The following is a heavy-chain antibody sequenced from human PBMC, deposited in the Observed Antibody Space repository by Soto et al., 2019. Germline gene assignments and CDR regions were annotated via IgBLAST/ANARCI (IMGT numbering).Heavy chain of an antibody. CDR1: GFTFSSYA. CDR2: ISSNGGST. J-gene: IGHJ6*02. D-gene: IGHD6-13*01. CDR3: AREGIADRGYYYYGMDV. Sequence: EVQLVESGEGLVQPGGSLRLSCAASGFTFSSYAMHWVRQAPGKGLEYVSAISSNGGSTYYTDSVKGRFTISRDNSKNTLYLQMGSLRAEDMAVYYCAREGIADRGYYYYGMDVWGQGTTVTVSS. V-gene: IGHV3-64*02.